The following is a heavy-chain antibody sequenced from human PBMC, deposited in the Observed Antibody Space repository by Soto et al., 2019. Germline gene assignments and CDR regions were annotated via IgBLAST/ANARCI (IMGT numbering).Heavy chain of an antibody. CDR3: ARDPGTGAALRAYHFDY. CDR1: RYSFTTYA. J-gene: IGHJ4*02. Sequence: ASVKVSCKASRYSFTTYALHWVRQAPGQRLEWMGWINAGNGDTKYSEKFQGRVTITRDTSANAAYMELSSLRSEDTSVYYCARDPGTGAALRAYHFDYWGQGTLVTVSS. CDR2: INAGNGDT. V-gene: IGHV1-3*01. D-gene: IGHD1-1*01.